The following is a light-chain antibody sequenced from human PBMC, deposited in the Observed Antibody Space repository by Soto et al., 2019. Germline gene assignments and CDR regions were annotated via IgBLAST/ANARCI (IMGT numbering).Light chain of an antibody. CDR3: QKYGSSHT. Sequence: EIVLTQSPGTLSLSPGERATLSCRASQSVSSSYLAWYQQKPGQAPRLLIYGASSRATGIPDRFSGSGSGTDFTITISRLEPEDFAVYYCQKYGSSHTFGQGTKLEIK. CDR2: GAS. J-gene: IGKJ2*01. CDR1: QSVSSSY. V-gene: IGKV3-20*01.